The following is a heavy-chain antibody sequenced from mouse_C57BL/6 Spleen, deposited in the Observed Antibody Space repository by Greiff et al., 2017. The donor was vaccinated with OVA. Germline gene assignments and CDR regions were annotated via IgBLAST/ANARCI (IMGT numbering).Heavy chain of an antibody. CDR2: IYPSDSET. CDR3: ARRAITTVVAPDY. V-gene: IGHV1-61*01. D-gene: IGHD1-1*01. CDR1: GYTFTSYW. Sequence: QVQLQQPGAELVRPGSSVKLSCKASGYTFTSYWMDWVKQRPGQGLEWIGNIYPSDSETHYNQKFKDKGTLTVDKSSSTAYMQLSSLTSEDSAVYYCARRAITTVVAPDYWGQGTTLTVSS. J-gene: IGHJ2*01.